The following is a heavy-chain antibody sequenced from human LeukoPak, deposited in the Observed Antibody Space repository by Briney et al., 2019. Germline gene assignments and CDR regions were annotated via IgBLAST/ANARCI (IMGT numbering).Heavy chain of an antibody. J-gene: IGHJ4*02. CDR3: VSRYQLPFDY. Sequence: GGSLRLSCAASGFTFSSYGMHWVRQAPGKGLEWVAFKRYDGSKEYYADSVRGRVTISRDNSKSTLYLQMNSLRGEDTAVYYCVSRYQLPFDYWGQGTLVTVSS. D-gene: IGHD2-2*01. CDR1: GFTFSSYG. CDR2: KRYDGSKE. V-gene: IGHV3-30*02.